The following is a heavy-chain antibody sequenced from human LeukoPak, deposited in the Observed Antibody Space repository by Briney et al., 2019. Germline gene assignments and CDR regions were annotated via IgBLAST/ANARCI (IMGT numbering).Heavy chain of an antibody. J-gene: IGHJ4*02. CDR2: MNPNSGNT. CDR3: ARGYRYVWGSYRPRSPYYFDY. V-gene: IGHV1-8*01. CDR1: GYTFTSYD. Sequence: GASVKVSCKGSGYTFTSYDINWVRQATGQGLEWMGWMNPNSGNTGYAQKFQGRVTMTRNTSISTAYMELSSLRSEDTAVYYCARGYRYVWGSYRPRSPYYFDYWGQGTLVTVSS. D-gene: IGHD3-16*02.